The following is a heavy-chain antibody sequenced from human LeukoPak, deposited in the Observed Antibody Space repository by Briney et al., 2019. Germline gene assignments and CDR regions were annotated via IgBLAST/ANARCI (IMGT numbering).Heavy chain of an antibody. V-gene: IGHV3-21*01. CDR3: ATLYCSSTSCYPSFFDY. CDR1: GFTFSSYG. Sequence: GGSLRLSCAASGFTFSSYGMNWVRQAPGKGLEWVSSISSSSSYIYYADSVKGRFTISRDNAKNSLYLQMNSLRAEDTAVYYCATLYCSSTSCYPSFFDYWGQGTLVTVSS. J-gene: IGHJ4*02. D-gene: IGHD2-2*01. CDR2: ISSSSSYI.